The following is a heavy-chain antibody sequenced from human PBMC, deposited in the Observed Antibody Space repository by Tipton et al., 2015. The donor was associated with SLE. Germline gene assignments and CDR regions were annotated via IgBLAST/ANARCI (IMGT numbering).Heavy chain of an antibody. Sequence: QLVQSGAEVKKPGASVKVSCKASGYTFTSYGINWVRQAPGQGLEWMGWISAYNGKTNYAQKLQGRVTMTTDTSTSTAYMELRSLRSDDTAVYYCARDLGSGWLKNYFDYWGQGTLVTVSS. CDR2: ISAYNGKT. CDR3: ARDLGSGWLKNYFDY. J-gene: IGHJ4*02. D-gene: IGHD6-19*01. CDR1: GYTFTSYG. V-gene: IGHV1-18*01.